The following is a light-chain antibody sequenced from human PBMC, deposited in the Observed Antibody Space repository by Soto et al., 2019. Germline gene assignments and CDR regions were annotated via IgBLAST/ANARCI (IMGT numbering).Light chain of an antibody. CDR3: CSFTSITTYA. CDR1: SSDVGAYNY. J-gene: IGLJ1*01. CDR2: EVS. V-gene: IGLV2-14*01. Sequence: QSVLTQPASVSGSLGQSITISCTGTSSDVGAYNYVSWYQQQPGKAPKLMISEVSNRPSGASNRFSGSKSGNTASLIISGLQAEDEADYYCCSFTSITTYAFGTGTKVTVL.